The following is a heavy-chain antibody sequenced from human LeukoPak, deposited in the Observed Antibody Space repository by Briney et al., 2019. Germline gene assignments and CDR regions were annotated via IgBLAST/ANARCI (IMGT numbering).Heavy chain of an antibody. Sequence: SETLSLTCTVSGGSISSYYWSWIRQPPGKGLEWIGYIYYSGSTNYNPSLKSRVTISVDTSKNQFSLKLSSVTAADTAVYYCARDHRPGSGSRAAFDIWGQGTMVTVSS. CDR2: IYYSGST. D-gene: IGHD3-10*01. J-gene: IGHJ3*02. CDR1: GGSISSYY. CDR3: ARDHRPGSGSRAAFDI. V-gene: IGHV4-59*12.